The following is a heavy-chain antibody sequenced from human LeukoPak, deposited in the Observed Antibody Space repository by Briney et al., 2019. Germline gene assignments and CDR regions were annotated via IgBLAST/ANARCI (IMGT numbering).Heavy chain of an antibody. Sequence: PGESLKIPCKGSGYSFTSYWIGWVRQMPGKGLEWMGIIYPGDSDTRYSPSFQGQVTISADKSISTAYLQWSSLKASDTAMYYCARSYYDFWSGYSPFCYWGQGTLVTVSS. J-gene: IGHJ4*02. CDR1: GYSFTSYW. V-gene: IGHV5-51*01. CDR3: ARSYYDFWSGYSPFCY. D-gene: IGHD3-3*01. CDR2: IYPGDSDT.